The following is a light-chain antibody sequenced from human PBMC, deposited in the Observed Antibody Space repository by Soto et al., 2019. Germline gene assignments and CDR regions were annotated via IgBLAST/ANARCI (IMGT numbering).Light chain of an antibody. V-gene: IGKV1-5*03. CDR3: QHYNSYSSFT. Sequence: DIQMTQSPSTLSASVGDRVTITCRASQSISSWLAWYQQKPGKAPKLLIYKAPSLESGVPSRFTGSGSGTEFTLTISSPQPDDFATYYCQHYNSYSSFTFGPGTKVDIK. CDR1: QSISSW. CDR2: KAP. J-gene: IGKJ3*01.